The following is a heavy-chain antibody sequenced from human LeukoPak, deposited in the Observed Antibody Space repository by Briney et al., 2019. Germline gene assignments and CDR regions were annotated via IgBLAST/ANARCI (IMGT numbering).Heavy chain of an antibody. D-gene: IGHD6-13*01. J-gene: IGHJ4*02. CDR2: ISWDGGVT. CDR1: GFTFDDHT. V-gene: IGHV3-43*01. CDR3: AKGQQLVRPHTSFHY. Sequence: TGGSLRLSCAASGFTFDDHTMHWVRQAPGKGLEWVSLISWDGGVTKYAGSVKGRFTISRDNAKNSLYLQMNSLRPEDTAFYYCAKGQQLVRPHTSFHYWGQGTLVTVSS.